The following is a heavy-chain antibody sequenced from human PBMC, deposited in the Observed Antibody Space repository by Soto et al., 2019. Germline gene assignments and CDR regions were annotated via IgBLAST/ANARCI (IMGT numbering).Heavy chain of an antibody. CDR1: GYSFTSYW. CDR3: ARGPRLTDSSGYSGYNWFDP. J-gene: IGHJ5*02. D-gene: IGHD3-22*01. V-gene: IGHV5-10-1*01. CDR2: IDPSDSYT. Sequence: SGKGSGYSFTSYWISWVRQMPGKGLEWMGRIDPSDSYTNYSPSFQGHVTISTDKSISTAYLQWSSLKASDTAMYYCARGPRLTDSSGYSGYNWFDPWGQGTLVTVSS.